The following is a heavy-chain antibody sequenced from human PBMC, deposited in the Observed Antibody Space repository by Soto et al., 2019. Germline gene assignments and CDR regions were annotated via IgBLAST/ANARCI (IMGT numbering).Heavy chain of an antibody. J-gene: IGHJ4*02. Sequence: QVQLQESGPGLVKPSETLSLTCTVSGDSMTKYYWSWIRQPAGKGLEWIGRVYMSGSTNYNPSLKIRVTMSIDTSNNHFSLDLKSVTTADTAVYYCARTVGAAYYFDFWGQGALVTVSS. D-gene: IGHD1-26*01. CDR3: ARTVGAAYYFDF. CDR2: VYMSGST. V-gene: IGHV4-4*07. CDR1: GDSMTKYY.